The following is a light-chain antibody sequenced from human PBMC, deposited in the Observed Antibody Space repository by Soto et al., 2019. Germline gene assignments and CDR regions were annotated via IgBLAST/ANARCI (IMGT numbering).Light chain of an antibody. V-gene: IGKV1-27*01. CDR2: AAS. J-gene: IGKJ1*01. Sequence: DIQLTQSPPSLSASVGDRVTITCRASQSISNSLAWYQQTPGKVPKLLIYAASTLQSGVPSRFSGSWSGTDFTLTISSLQPEDVATYYCQKYYNVPRTFGQGTKVEIK. CDR3: QKYYNVPRT. CDR1: QSISNS.